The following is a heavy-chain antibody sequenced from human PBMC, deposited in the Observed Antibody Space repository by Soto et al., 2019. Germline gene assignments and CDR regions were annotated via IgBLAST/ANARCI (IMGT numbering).Heavy chain of an antibody. V-gene: IGHV5-10-1*01. Sequence: GECLKISCKGSGYSFTSYWISWGRQMPGKGLEWMGRIDPSDSYTNYSPSFQGAVTISADKSISTAYLQWSSLKASDTAMYYCARVSAARLVVPAADRRNYYYYYYGMDVWGQGTTVTVS. CDR1: GYSFTSYW. CDR2: IDPSDSYT. CDR3: ARVSAARLVVPAADRRNYYYYYYGMDV. D-gene: IGHD2-2*01. J-gene: IGHJ6*02.